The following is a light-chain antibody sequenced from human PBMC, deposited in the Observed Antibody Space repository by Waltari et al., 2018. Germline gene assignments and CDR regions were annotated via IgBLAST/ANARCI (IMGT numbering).Light chain of an antibody. CDR2: KDT. J-gene: IGLJ3*02. CDR3: LSADSSGTSKV. CDR1: ALPKQY. V-gene: IGLV3-25*03. Sequence: SYELTQPPSVSVSPGQTARITCSGDALPKQYAFWYQQKPCQAPVLIIDKDTQRPSGIPERFSGSRSGTTVTMTISGVQAEDEADYYCLSADSSGTSKVFGGGTKLTVL.